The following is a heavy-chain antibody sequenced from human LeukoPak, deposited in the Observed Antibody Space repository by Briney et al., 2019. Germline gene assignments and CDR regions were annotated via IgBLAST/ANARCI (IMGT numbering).Heavy chain of an antibody. V-gene: IGHV4-61*02. CDR1: GGSISSGSYY. Sequence: SETLSLTCTVSGGSISSGSYYWRWIRQPAGKGLEWIGRIYTSGSTNYNPSLKSRVTISVDTSENQFSLKLSSVTAADTAVYYCAREPGDYYYYYYMDVWGKGTTVTVS. J-gene: IGHJ6*03. CDR2: IYTSGST. D-gene: IGHD3-10*01. CDR3: AREPGDYYYYYYMDV.